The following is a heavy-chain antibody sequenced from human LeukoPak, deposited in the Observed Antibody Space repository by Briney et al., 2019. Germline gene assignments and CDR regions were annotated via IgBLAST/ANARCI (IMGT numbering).Heavy chain of an antibody. J-gene: IGHJ3*02. V-gene: IGHV4-59*01. D-gene: IGHD6-19*01. Sequence: SETLSLTCTVSGGSISSYYWSWIRQPPGKGLEWIGYIYYSGSTNYNPSLKSRVTISVDTSKNQFSLKLSSVTAADTAVYYCARGRPYSSGWYRADAFDIWGQGTMVTVSS. CDR2: IYYSGST. CDR1: GGSISSYY. CDR3: ARGRPYSSGWYRADAFDI.